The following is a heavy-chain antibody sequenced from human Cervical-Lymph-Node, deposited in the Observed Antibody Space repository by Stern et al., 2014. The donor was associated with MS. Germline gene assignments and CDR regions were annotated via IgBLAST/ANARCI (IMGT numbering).Heavy chain of an antibody. CDR2: IWYDGSNK. V-gene: IGHV3-33*01. CDR1: GFTFSSYG. Sequence: VQLEESGGGVVQPGRSLRLSCAASGFTFSSYGMHWVRPAPGKGLEWVAVIWYDGSNKYYADSVKGRFTISRDNSKNTLYLQMNSLRAEDTAVYYCARSSSPSPYYYYGMDVWGQGTTVTVSS. D-gene: IGHD6-13*01. CDR3: ARSSSPSPYYYYGMDV. J-gene: IGHJ6*02.